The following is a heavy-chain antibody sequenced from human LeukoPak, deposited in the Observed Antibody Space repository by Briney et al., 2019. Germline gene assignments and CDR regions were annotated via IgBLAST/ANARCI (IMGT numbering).Heavy chain of an antibody. Sequence: SETPSLTCTVSGGSISSSSYYWGWIRQPPGKGLEWIGSIYYSGSTYYNPSLKSRVTISVDTSKNQFSLKLSSVTAADTAVYYCARGPPYDYVWGSYRLNPGYFDYWGQGTLVTVSS. CDR2: IYYSGST. D-gene: IGHD3-16*02. CDR3: ARGPPYDYVWGSYRLNPGYFDY. V-gene: IGHV4-39*07. J-gene: IGHJ4*02. CDR1: GGSISSSSYY.